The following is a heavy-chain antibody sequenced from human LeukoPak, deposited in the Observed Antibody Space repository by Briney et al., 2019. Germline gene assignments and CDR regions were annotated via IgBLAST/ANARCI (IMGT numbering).Heavy chain of an antibody. D-gene: IGHD3-16*01. J-gene: IGHJ3*01. CDR3: ARDPTLGGAYDV. CDR1: GFTFCRYN. V-gene: IGHV3-48*02. CDR2: ISSSSSNR. Sequence: AGGSLRLSCEASGFTFCRYNINWVRQAPGKGLEWVSYISSSSSNRYYAESVKGRFTVSRDNAKNSLYLQMNSLRDEDRAVYYCARDPTLGGAYDVWGQGTTVTVSS.